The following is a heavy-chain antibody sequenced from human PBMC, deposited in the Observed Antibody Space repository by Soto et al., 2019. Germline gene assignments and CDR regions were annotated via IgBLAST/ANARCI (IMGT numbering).Heavy chain of an antibody. D-gene: IGHD5-12*01. V-gene: IGHV3-7*01. CDR1: GFTFSNYW. J-gene: IGHJ4*02. CDR3: ASVAI. CDR2: IKQDGTEK. Sequence: EVQLVESGGGLVQPGGSLRLSCAASGFTFSNYWMSWVRQAPGKGLEWVANIKQDGTEKNYVDSVRGRFTISRDNAKNSLDLQMNSLTAEDTAVYYCASVAIWGKGTLVTVSS.